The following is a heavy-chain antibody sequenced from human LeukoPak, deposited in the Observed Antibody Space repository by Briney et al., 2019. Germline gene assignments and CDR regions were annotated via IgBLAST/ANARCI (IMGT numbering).Heavy chain of an antibody. Sequence: GGSLRLSCAASGFTFSSYEMDWVRQAPGKGLEWVSYISSGGNTVRYADSVKGRFIMSRDNAENSLYLQLNSLRAEDTAVYYCARAFDYWGQGTLVTVSS. V-gene: IGHV3-48*03. CDR2: ISSGGNTV. CDR1: GFTFSSYE. CDR3: ARAFDY. J-gene: IGHJ4*02.